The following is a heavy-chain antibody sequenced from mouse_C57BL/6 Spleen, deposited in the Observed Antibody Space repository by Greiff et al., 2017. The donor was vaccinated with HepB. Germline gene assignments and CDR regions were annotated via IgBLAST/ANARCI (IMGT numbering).Heavy chain of an antibody. CDR3: ARNGYYGWFAY. D-gene: IGHD2-3*01. Sequence: EVKLMESGGGLVKPGGSLKLSCAASGFTFSDYGMHWVRQAPEKGLEWVAYISSGSSTIYYADTVKGRFTISRDNAKNTLFLQMTRLRSEDTAMYYCARNGYYGWFAYWGQGTLVTVSA. V-gene: IGHV5-17*01. CDR2: ISSGSSTI. J-gene: IGHJ3*01. CDR1: GFTFSDYG.